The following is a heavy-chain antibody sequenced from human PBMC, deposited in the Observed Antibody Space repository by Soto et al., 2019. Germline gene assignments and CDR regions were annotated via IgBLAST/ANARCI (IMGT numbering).Heavy chain of an antibody. D-gene: IGHD6-6*01. J-gene: IGHJ6*02. Sequence: SETLSLTCTVSGGSISSGGYYWSWIRQHPGKGLEWIGYIYYSGSTYYNPSLKSRVTISVDTSKNQFSLKLSSVTAADTAVYYCARERRIAASQSLYYGMDVWGQGTTVTVSS. CDR3: ARERRIAASQSLYYGMDV. V-gene: IGHV4-31*03. CDR2: IYYSGST. CDR1: GGSISSGGYY.